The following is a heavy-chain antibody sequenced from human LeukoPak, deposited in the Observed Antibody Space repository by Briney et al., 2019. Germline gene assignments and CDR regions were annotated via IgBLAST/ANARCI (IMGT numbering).Heavy chain of an antibody. CDR1: GYTFTGYY. Sequence: ASVKVSCKASGYTFTGYYMHWVRQAPGQGLEWMGWINPNSGGTNYAQKFQGRVTMTRDTSISTAYMELSRLRSDDTAVYYCAANKFMRGYSGPTIVDYWGQGTLVTVSS. D-gene: IGHD5-12*01. J-gene: IGHJ4*02. CDR2: INPNSGGT. V-gene: IGHV1-2*02. CDR3: AANKFMRGYSGPTIVDY.